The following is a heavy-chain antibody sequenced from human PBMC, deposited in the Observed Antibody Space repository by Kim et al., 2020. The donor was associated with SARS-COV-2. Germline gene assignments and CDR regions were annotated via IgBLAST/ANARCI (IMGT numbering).Heavy chain of an antibody. V-gene: IGHV4-59*01. D-gene: IGHD3-22*01. CDR3: ARVSLYYYDSSGFPLDAFDI. J-gene: IGHJ3*02. Sequence: RVTISVDTSKNQFSLKLSSVTAADTAVYYCARVSLYYYDSSGFPLDAFDIWGQGTMVTVSS.